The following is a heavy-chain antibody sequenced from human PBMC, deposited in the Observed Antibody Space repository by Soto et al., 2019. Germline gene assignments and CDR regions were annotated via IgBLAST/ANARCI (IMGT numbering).Heavy chain of an antibody. D-gene: IGHD5-18*01. CDR3: ARVGSRDAYNYVLDQ. CDR1: GRIFSSFP. J-gene: IGHJ1*01. CDR2: VISASGSV. Sequence: QVQVVQSGAEVKKPGSSVKISCKASGRIFSSFPTSWVRQVPGQGLEWMGGVISASGSVTYAPKFQGRVTMTAVNSADIGYMEFTSLTSEDTAIYYCARVGSRDAYNYVLDQWGPGTMVTVSS. V-gene: IGHV1-69*06.